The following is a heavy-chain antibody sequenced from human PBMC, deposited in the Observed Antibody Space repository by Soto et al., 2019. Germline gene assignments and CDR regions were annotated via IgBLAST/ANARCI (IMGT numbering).Heavy chain of an antibody. CDR1: GYTFTSYA. CDR3: ARGPRIAAAGTDYYYGMDV. V-gene: IGHV1-3*01. J-gene: IGHJ6*02. D-gene: IGHD6-13*01. Sequence: ASVKVSCKASGYTFTSYAMHWVRQAPGQRREWMGWINAGNGNTKYSQKFQGRVTITRDTSASTAYMELSSLRSEDTAVYYCARGPRIAAAGTDYYYGMDVWGQGTTVTVSS. CDR2: INAGNGNT.